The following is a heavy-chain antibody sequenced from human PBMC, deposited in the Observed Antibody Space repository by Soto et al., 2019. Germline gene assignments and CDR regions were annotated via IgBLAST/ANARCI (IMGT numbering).Heavy chain of an antibody. CDR2: VNPATGHT. J-gene: IGHJ4*02. CDR3: AREVWVLDD. V-gene: IGHV1-3*05. CDR1: GYTFISYA. Sequence: QVQLVQSGAEERKPGASVKLSCRASGYTFISYAIHWVRQAPGQRLEWMGWVNPATGHTEYSQKFQGRVTITRDTSAKTGYMELSSLRSEDTAVYYCAREVWVLDDWGQGTLVTVSS. D-gene: IGHD1-26*01.